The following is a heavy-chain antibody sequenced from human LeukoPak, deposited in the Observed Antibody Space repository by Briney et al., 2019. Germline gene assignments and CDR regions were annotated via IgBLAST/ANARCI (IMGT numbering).Heavy chain of an antibody. CDR1: GGTFSSYA. CDR3: ATGVMMSAFDI. J-gene: IGHJ3*02. Sequence: GASVEVSCKASGGTFSSYAISWVRQAPGQGLEWMGRIIPILGIANYAQKFQGRVTMTEDTSTDTAYMELSSLRSEDTAVYYCATGVMMSAFDIWGQGTMVTVSS. V-gene: IGHV1-69*04. D-gene: IGHD3-16*01. CDR2: IIPILGIA.